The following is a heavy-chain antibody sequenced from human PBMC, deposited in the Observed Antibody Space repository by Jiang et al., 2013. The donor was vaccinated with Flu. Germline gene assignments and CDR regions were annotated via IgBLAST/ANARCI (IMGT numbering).Heavy chain of an antibody. CDR3: ARGWGGAPPFLNWFDP. CDR2: IYHSGST. V-gene: IGHV4-38-2*01. J-gene: IGHJ5*02. D-gene: IGHD6-6*01. Sequence: PGLVKPSETLSLTCAVSGYSISSAYYWGWIRQPPGKGLEWIGTIYHSGSTYYNPSLKSRVTMSVDTSKNQFSLKLSSVTAADTAVYYCARGWGGAPPFLNWFDPWGQGTLVTVSS. CDR1: GYSISSAYY.